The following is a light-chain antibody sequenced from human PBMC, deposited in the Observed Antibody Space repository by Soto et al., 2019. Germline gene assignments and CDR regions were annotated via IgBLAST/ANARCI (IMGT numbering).Light chain of an antibody. J-gene: IGKJ1*01. CDR2: GAS. CDR3: QQYVSPVT. Sequence: EIVLTQSPGSLSLSPGERATLSCRASQSVDSSFFTWYQQKPGQAPRLLIYGASNRATGIPDRFRGSGSGTDFPLTISRLEPEDFAVYYCQQYVSPVTFGQGTKVEIK. CDR1: QSVDSSF. V-gene: IGKV3-20*01.